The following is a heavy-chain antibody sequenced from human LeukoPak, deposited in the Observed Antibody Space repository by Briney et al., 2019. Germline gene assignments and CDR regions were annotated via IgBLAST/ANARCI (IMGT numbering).Heavy chain of an antibody. V-gene: IGHV3-74*01. CDR2: INSDGSRT. D-gene: IGHD2-2*01. CDR1: GFIFSNYW. Sequence: GGSLRLSCAASGFIFSNYWMHWVRQAPGKGLVWVSRINSDGSRTNYGDSVKGRFAISRDNAKNTLFLQINSLRTEDTAVYHCARDLGSCTSTDCLNIWFDPWGQGTLVTVSS. J-gene: IGHJ5*02. CDR3: ARDLGSCTSTDCLNIWFDP.